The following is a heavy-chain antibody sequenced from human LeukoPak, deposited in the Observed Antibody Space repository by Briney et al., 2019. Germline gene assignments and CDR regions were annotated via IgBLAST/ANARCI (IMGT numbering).Heavy chain of an antibody. D-gene: IGHD3-3*01. V-gene: IGHV1-18*01. J-gene: IGHJ5*02. CDR3: ARDSANYDFWSGYFDP. Sequence: GASVKVSCKASGYTFTSYGISWVRQAPGQGLEWMGWISAYNGNTNYAQKLQGRVTMTTDTSTSTAYMELRSLRSDDTAVYYCARDSANYDFWSGYFDPWGQGTLVTVSS. CDR1: GYTFTSYG. CDR2: ISAYNGNT.